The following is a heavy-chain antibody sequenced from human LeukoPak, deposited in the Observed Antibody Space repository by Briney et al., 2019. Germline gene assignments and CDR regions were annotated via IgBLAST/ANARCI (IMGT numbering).Heavy chain of an antibody. V-gene: IGHV3-53*01. Sequence: GGSLRLSCAASGFTISSNYMSWVRQAPGKGLEWVSVIYSGGSTYYADSVKGRFTISRDNSKNTLYLQMNSLRAEDTAVYYCARDSLYCGGDCYGHWGQGTLVTVSS. J-gene: IGHJ4*02. CDR3: ARDSLYCGGDCYGH. CDR2: IYSGGST. D-gene: IGHD2-21*02. CDR1: GFTISSNY.